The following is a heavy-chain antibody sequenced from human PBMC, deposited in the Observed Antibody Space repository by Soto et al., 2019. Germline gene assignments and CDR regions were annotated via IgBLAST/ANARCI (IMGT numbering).Heavy chain of an antibody. Sequence: QVQLQESGPGLVKPSQTLSLTCTVSGGSISSGGYYWSWIRQHPGKGLEWIGYIYYSGSTYYNPSLKSRVTISVDTSKNQFSLKLSSVTAADTAVYYCARDPREYDSSGYYADAFDIWGQGTMVTVSS. V-gene: IGHV4-31*03. J-gene: IGHJ3*02. CDR3: ARDPREYDSSGYYADAFDI. CDR2: IYYSGST. CDR1: GGSISSGGYY. D-gene: IGHD3-22*01.